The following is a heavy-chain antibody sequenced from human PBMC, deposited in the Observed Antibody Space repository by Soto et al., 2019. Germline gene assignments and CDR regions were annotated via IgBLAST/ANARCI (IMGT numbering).Heavy chain of an antibody. J-gene: IGHJ6*03. CDR3: AREGAKEDIVVVPAAMVGGYYYYYYMDV. Sequence: GASVKVSCKASGYTFTGYYMHWVRQAPGQGLEWMGWISAYNGNTNYAQKLQGRVTMTTDTSTSTAYMELRSLRSDDTAVYYCAREGAKEDIVVVPAAMVGGYYYYYYMDVWGKGTTVTVSS. V-gene: IGHV1-18*04. CDR2: ISAYNGNT. CDR1: GYTFTGYY. D-gene: IGHD2-2*01.